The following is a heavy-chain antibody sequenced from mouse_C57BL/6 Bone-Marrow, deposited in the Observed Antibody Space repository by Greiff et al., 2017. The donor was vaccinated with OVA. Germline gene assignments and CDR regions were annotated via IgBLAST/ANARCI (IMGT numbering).Heavy chain of an antibody. J-gene: IGHJ4*01. CDR1: GYTFTSYW. Sequence: QVHVKQPGAELVRPGTSVKLSCKASGYTFTSYWMHWVKQRPGQGLEWIGVIDPSDSYTNYNQKFKGKATLTVDTSSSTAYMQLSSLTSEDSAVYYCARDGLYYAMDYWGQGTSVTVSS. V-gene: IGHV1-59*01. CDR3: ARDGLYYAMDY. D-gene: IGHD1-1*01. CDR2: IDPSDSYT.